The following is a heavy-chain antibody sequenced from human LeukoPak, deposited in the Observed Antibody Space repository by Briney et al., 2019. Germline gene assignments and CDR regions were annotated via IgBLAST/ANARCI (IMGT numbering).Heavy chain of an antibody. V-gene: IGHV4-30-4*08. J-gene: IGHJ5*02. CDR2: IYYSGST. CDR1: GGSISSGDYY. CDR3: ARDRAIFGVVTIDPGYSWFDP. Sequence: ASQTLSLTCTVSGGSISSGDYYWSWIRQPPGKGLEWIGYIYYSGSTYYNPSLKSRVTISVDTSKNQFSLKLSSVTAADTAVYYCARDRAIFGVVTIDPGYSWFDPWGQGTLVTVSS. D-gene: IGHD3-3*01.